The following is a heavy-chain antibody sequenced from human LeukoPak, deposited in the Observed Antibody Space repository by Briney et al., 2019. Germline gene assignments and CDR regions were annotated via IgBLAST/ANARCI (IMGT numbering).Heavy chain of an antibody. V-gene: IGHV1-69*13. CDR1: GGTFSSYA. D-gene: IGHD3-22*01. J-gene: IGHJ4*02. CDR3: AKESVEGYNDSSGHPYFDY. CDR2: IIPIFGTA. Sequence: GASVKVSCKASGGTFSSYAISWVRQAPGQGLEWMGGIIPIFGTANYAQKFQGRVTITADESTSTAYMELSSLRSEDTAVYYCAKESVEGYNDSSGHPYFDYWGQGTLVTVSS.